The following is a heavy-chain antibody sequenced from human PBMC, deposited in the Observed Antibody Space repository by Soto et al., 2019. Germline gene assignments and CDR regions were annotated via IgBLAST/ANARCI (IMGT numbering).Heavy chain of an antibody. D-gene: IGHD1-1*01. CDR3: ARGRYGDY. CDR2: ISAHNGNT. V-gene: IGHV1-18*01. Sequence: QVHLVQSGAEVKKPGASVKVFCKGSGYTFTSYGITWVRQAPGQGLEWMGWISAHNGNTDYAQKLQGRVTVTRDTSTSTAYMELRSLRSADTAVYYCARGRYGDYWGQGALVTVSS. CDR1: GYTFTSYG. J-gene: IGHJ4*02.